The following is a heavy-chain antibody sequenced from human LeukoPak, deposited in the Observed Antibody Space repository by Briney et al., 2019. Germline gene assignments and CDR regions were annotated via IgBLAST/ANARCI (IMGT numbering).Heavy chain of an antibody. D-gene: IGHD3-22*01. V-gene: IGHV1-2*04. Sequence: ASVKVSCKASGYTFTGYYMHWVRQAPGQGLEWMGWINPNSGGTNYAQKFQGWVTMTRDTSISAAYMELSRLRSDDTAVYYYARDQWYYYDSSGYYYYYGIDVWGQGTTVTVSS. J-gene: IGHJ6*02. CDR1: GYTFTGYY. CDR2: INPNSGGT. CDR3: ARDQWYYYDSSGYYYYYGIDV.